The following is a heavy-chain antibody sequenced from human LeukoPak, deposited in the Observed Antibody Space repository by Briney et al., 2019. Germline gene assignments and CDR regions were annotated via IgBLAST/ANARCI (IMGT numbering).Heavy chain of an antibody. CDR1: GFTFSSYS. CDR3: ARNWYPLDY. CDR2: ISSSSSYT. J-gene: IGHJ4*02. V-gene: IGHV3-21*01. D-gene: IGHD1-14*01. Sequence: PGGSLRLSCAASGFTFSSYSMNWVRQAPGKGLEWVASISSSSSYTYYADSVKGRFTISRDNAKNTLYLQMNSLRAEDTAVYYCARNWYPLDYWGQGTLVTVSS.